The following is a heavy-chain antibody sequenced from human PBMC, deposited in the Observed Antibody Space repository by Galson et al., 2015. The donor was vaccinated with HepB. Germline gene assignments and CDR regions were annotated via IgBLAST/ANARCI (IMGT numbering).Heavy chain of an antibody. D-gene: IGHD5-24*01. V-gene: IGHV3-53*01. CDR2: IEGTGRT. Sequence: SLRLSCAASGFTVNSNYMSWVRLTPGRGLEWVSAIEGTGRTDYAASVGGRFTISRDNSKNTLYLQMNSLRAEDTAVYYCAIGIEMVTIADYWGLGTLVTVSS. CDR3: AIGIEMVTIADY. J-gene: IGHJ4*02. CDR1: GFTVNSNY.